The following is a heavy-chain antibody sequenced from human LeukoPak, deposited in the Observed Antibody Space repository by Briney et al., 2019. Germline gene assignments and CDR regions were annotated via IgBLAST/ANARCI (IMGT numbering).Heavy chain of an antibody. CDR2: IYHSGST. CDR3: ATTLWFGMNWFDP. D-gene: IGHD3-10*01. V-gene: IGHV4-38-2*01. Sequence: PSETLSLTCAVSGYSISSGYYWAWIRQPPGKGLEWIGSIYHSGSTYYNPSLKSRVTISVDTSKNQFSLKLSSVTAADTAVYYCATTLWFGMNWFDPWGRGTLVTVSS. CDR1: GYSISSGYY. J-gene: IGHJ5*02.